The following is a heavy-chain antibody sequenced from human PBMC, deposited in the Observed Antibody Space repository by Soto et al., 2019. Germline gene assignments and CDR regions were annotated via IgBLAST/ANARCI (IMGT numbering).Heavy chain of an antibody. V-gene: IGHV2-5*02. J-gene: IGHJ4*02. CDR2: IYWDDDK. CDR3: AXXADFNGNWNGGSYDV. CDR1: GFSLTTRPVG. D-gene: IGHD1-1*01. Sequence: QITLKESGPTRVKPTQTLTLTCTFSGFSLTTRPVGLGWIRQPPGKALEQLALIYWDDDKRYSPSLMSRLTITKDTSKNQVXXXXXXMDXXXXXTXXXAXXADFNGNWNGGSYDVWGQGALVIVSS.